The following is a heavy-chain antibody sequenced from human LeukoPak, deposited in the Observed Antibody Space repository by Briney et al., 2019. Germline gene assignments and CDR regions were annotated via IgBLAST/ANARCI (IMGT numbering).Heavy chain of an antibody. J-gene: IGHJ4*02. CDR3: ARVGYYESSGYYEY. CDR1: GYTLTDYY. Sequence: ASVKVSCKASGYTLTDYYMHWVRQAPGQGLEWMGRINPNIGGTNYAQKFQGRVTMTRDTSISTVYMELSRLRSDDTAVYYCARVGYYESSGYYEYWGQGTLVTVSS. D-gene: IGHD3-22*01. CDR2: INPNIGGT. V-gene: IGHV1-2*06.